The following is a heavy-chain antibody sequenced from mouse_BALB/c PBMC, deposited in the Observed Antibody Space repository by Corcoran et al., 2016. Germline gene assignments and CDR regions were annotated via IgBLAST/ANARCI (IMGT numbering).Heavy chain of an antibody. CDR1: GYTFTTYW. CDR2: INPSTAYT. Sequence: QVQLQQSGAELAKPGASVKMSCKASGYTFTTYWMHWVKQRPGQGLEWIGYINPSTAYTEYNQKFKDKATLTADKSSSTAYMQLSSLTSEDSAVYYCARDRDYWGQGTTLTVSS. CDR3: ARDRDY. J-gene: IGHJ2*01. V-gene: IGHV1-7*01.